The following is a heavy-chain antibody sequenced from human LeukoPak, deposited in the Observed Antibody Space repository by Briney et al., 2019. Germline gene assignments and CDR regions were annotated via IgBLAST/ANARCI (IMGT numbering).Heavy chain of an antibody. J-gene: IGHJ3*02. V-gene: IGHV3-15*01. Sequence: GGSLRLSCAASGFTFSNAWTSWVRQAPGKGLEWVGRIKSKTDGGTTDYAAPVKGRFTISRDDSKNTLYLQMNSLKTEDTAVYYCTTDVNLVDIVATTAFDIWGQGTMVTVSS. CDR1: GFTFSNAW. D-gene: IGHD5-12*01. CDR3: TTDVNLVDIVATTAFDI. CDR2: IKSKTDGGTT.